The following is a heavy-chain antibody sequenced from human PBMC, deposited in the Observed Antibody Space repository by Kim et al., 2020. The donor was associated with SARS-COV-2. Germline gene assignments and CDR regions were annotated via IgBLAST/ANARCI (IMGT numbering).Heavy chain of an antibody. D-gene: IGHD1-26*01. CDR2: TYYRSKWYN. CDR3: ARDNFQSGSYFESNFDY. CDR1: GDSVSSNSAA. V-gene: IGHV6-1*01. Sequence: SQTLSLTCAISGDSVSSNSAAWNWIRQSPSRGLEWLGRTYYRSKWYNDYAVSVKSRITINPDTSKNQFSLQLNSVTPEDTAVYYCARDNFQSGSYFESNFDYWGQGTLVTVSS. J-gene: IGHJ4*02.